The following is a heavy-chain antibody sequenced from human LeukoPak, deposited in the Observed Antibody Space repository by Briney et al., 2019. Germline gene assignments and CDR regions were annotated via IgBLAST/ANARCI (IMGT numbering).Heavy chain of an antibody. Sequence: SETLSLTCAVSGYSISSGYYWGWIRQPPGKGLEWIGSIYHSGSTYYNPSLKSRVTISLDTSKNQFSLKLSSVTAADTAVYYCARDTTKFDYWGQGTLVTVSS. J-gene: IGHJ4*02. D-gene: IGHD1-26*01. V-gene: IGHV4-38-2*02. CDR3: ARDTTKFDY. CDR2: IYHSGST. CDR1: GYSISSGYY.